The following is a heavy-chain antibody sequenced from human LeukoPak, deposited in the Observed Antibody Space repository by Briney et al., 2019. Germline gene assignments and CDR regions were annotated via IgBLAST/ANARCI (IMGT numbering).Heavy chain of an antibody. Sequence: SVKVSCKASGGTFSSYAISWVRQAPGQGLEWMGGIIPIFGTANYARKFQGRVTITTDKSTSTAYMELSSLRSEDTAVYYCARSRNDLNFDYWGQGTLVTVSS. V-gene: IGHV1-69*05. D-gene: IGHD1-1*01. CDR3: ARSRNDLNFDY. CDR1: GGTFSSYA. J-gene: IGHJ4*02. CDR2: IIPIFGTA.